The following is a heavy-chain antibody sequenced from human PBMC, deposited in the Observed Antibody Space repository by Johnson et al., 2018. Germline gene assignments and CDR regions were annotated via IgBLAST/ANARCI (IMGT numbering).Heavy chain of an antibody. CDR3: AKGGGRLPGWFDP. Sequence: QVQLVQSGAEVKKPGASVKVSCKTSGYSFTSYDIHWVRQATGQGLEWLGWMNPNSGNTGYAQKFQGRISMTRNTSITTAYMEVRSRRTEDPAVYYCAKGGGRLPGWFDPWGQGTLVNV. CDR2: MNPNSGNT. CDR1: GYSFTSYD. V-gene: IGHV1-8*01. D-gene: IGHD1-26*01. J-gene: IGHJ5*02.